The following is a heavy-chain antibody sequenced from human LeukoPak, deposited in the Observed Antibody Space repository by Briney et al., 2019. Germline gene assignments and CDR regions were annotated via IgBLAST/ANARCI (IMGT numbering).Heavy chain of an antibody. J-gene: IGHJ5*02. CDR3: ARRIWQQLDNWFDP. CDR1: GGSISSSSYY. D-gene: IGHD6-13*01. CDR2: IYYSGST. Sequence: SETLSLTCTVSGGSISSSSYYCGWLRQPPGKGLEWIGSIYYSGSTYYNPSLKSRVTISVDTSKNQFSLKLSSVTAADTAVYYWARRIWQQLDNWFDPWGQGTRVTVST. V-gene: IGHV4-39*01.